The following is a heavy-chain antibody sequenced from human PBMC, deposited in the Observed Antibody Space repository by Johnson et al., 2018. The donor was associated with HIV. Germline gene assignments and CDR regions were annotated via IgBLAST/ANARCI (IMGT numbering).Heavy chain of an antibody. CDR2: IWYDVSNN. V-gene: IGHV3-30*19. D-gene: IGHD4/OR15-4a*01. J-gene: IGHJ3*02. CDR3: ARGERGVGNYGADNDAFEI. CDR1: GFNFSKFG. Sequence: MQLVESGGRVVQPGRSLRLSCAAPGFNFSKFGMHWVRQAPGKGLQWVAVIWYDVSNNYYADSVKGRFTIYRDNSKNTLYLQMNSLKSEDTAVCYCARGERGVGNYGADNDAFEIWGQGTMVTVSS.